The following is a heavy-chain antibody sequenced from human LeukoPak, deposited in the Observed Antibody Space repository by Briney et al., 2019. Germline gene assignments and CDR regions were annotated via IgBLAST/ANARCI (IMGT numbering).Heavy chain of an antibody. V-gene: IGHV3-30*18. D-gene: IGHD2-15*01. Sequence: QCGGSLRLSCAASGFTFSNYGMHWVRQAPGKGLEWVAVISYDGTNKYYADSVKSRFTISRDNSKNTLYLQVNSLRAEDTAVYYCAKERLPRAYGMDVWGQGTMVTVSS. CDR1: GFTFSNYG. J-gene: IGHJ6*02. CDR2: ISYDGTNK. CDR3: AKERLPRAYGMDV.